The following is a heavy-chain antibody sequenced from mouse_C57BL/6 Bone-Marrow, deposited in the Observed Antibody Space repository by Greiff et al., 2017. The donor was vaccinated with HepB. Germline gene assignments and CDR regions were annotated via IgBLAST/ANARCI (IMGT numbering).Heavy chain of an antibody. D-gene: IGHD1-1*01. J-gene: IGHJ1*03. V-gene: IGHV1-81*01. Sequence: QVQLKQSGAELARPGASVKLSCKASGYTFTSYGISWVKQRTGQGLEWIGEIYPRSGNTYYNEKFKGKATLTADKSSSTAYMELRSLTSEDSAVYFCASLYYGSSHWYFDVWGTGTTVTVSS. CDR1: GYTFTSYG. CDR3: ASLYYGSSHWYFDV. CDR2: IYPRSGNT.